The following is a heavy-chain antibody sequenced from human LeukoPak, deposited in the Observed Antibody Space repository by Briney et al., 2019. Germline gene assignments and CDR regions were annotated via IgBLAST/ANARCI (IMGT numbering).Heavy chain of an antibody. D-gene: IGHD4-23*01. J-gene: IGHJ6*02. CDR1: GFTFDDYA. V-gene: IGHV3-43*02. Sequence: PGGSLRLSWAASGFTFDDYAMHWVRQAPGKGLELVSLISGDGGSTYYADSVKGRFTISKDNIKNSSYLQSNIRVTECTAYEYSVKGRFTISRDNSKHSLYLQMNSLSTEDTALYYCAKDLTNTGGNSGMLISYYYYYGMDVWGQGTTVTVSS. CDR3: VKGRFTISRDNSKHSLYLQMNSLSTEDTALYYCAKDLTNTGGNSGMLISYYYYYGMDV. CDR2: ISGDGGST.